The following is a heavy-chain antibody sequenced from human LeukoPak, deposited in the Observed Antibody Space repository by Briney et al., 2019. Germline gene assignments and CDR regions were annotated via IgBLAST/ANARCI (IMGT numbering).Heavy chain of an antibody. CDR2: IFPSGGEI. J-gene: IGHJ4*02. V-gene: IGHV3-23*01. CDR1: GFTFSTFA. Sequence: GGSLRLSCAASGFTFSTFAMIWVRQPPGKGLEWVSSIFPSGGEIHYADCVRGRFNISRDNSKITLYLQMNSLRAEDTAIYYCATYRQVLLPFESWGQGTLVTVSS. D-gene: IGHD2-8*02. CDR3: ATYRQVLLPFES.